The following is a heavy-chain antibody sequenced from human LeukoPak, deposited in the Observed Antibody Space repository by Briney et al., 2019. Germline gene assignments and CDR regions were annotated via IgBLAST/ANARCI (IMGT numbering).Heavy chain of an antibody. CDR3: AKDRSCTNDICHGDFDY. J-gene: IGHJ4*02. Sequence: GGSLRLFCAASGFTFSSYAVSWVRQAPGKGLEWVSSISGSGGSTYSADSVKGRFTISRDNSKNTLYLQMNSLRAEDTALYYCAKDRSCTNDICHGDFDYWGQGTLVTVSS. CDR2: ISGSGGST. V-gene: IGHV3-23*01. D-gene: IGHD2-8*01. CDR1: GFTFSSYA.